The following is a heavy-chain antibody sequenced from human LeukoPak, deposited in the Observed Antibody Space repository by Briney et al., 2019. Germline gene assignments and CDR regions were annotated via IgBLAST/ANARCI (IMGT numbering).Heavy chain of an antibody. V-gene: IGHV3-23*01. Sequence: GGSLRLSCAASGFTFSRYVMSWVRQAPGKGLEWVSAISESGSRTYHGDSVKGRFTISRDNSKNTLYLQMNSLRAEDTAVYYCASAGYTSSSGRAFDIWGQGTMGTVSS. CDR3: ASAGYTSSSGRAFDI. CDR1: GFTFSRYV. CDR2: ISESGSRT. J-gene: IGHJ3*02. D-gene: IGHD6-13*01.